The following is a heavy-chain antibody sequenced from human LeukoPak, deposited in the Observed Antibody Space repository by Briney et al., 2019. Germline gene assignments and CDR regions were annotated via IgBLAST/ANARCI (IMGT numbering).Heavy chain of an antibody. D-gene: IGHD5-12*01. J-gene: IGHJ4*02. Sequence: GGSLRLSCAASGFTFSSYSMNWVRQAPGKGLEWVSSISSSSSYIYYADSVKGRFTISRDNAKNSLYLQMNSLRAEDTAVYYCARDEYSGYGFYDYWGQGTLVTVSS. V-gene: IGHV3-21*01. CDR1: GFTFSSYS. CDR2: ISSSSSYI. CDR3: ARDEYSGYGFYDY.